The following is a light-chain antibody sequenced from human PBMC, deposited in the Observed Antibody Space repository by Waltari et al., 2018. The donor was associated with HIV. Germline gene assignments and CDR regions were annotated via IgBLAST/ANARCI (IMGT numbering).Light chain of an antibody. CDR3: QQYYSLPPT. CDR2: WAS. V-gene: IGKV4-1*01. J-gene: IGKJ4*01. Sequence: DIVMTQSPDSLAVPLGERATIHCRSSRTVLYDSNKQNYLAWYQQKPGQPPRVLIYWASTRAVGVPDRFSGSGSGTDFSLTISGLQADDVALYYCQQYYSLPPTFGGGTRVEI. CDR1: RTVLYDSNKQNY.